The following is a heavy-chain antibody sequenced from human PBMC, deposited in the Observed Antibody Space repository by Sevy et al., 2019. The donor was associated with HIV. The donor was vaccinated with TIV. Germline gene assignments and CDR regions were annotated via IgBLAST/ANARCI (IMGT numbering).Heavy chain of an antibody. CDR1: GFTFSSYS. Sequence: GGSLRLSCAASGFTFSSYSMNWVRQAPGKGLEWVSSISSSSSYIYYADSVKRRFTISRDNAKNSLYLQMNSLRAEDTAVYYCARDLQSSSYYDFWSGDDAFDIWGQGTMVTVSS. V-gene: IGHV3-21*01. CDR3: ARDLQSSSYYDFWSGDDAFDI. D-gene: IGHD3-3*01. CDR2: ISSSSSYI. J-gene: IGHJ3*02.